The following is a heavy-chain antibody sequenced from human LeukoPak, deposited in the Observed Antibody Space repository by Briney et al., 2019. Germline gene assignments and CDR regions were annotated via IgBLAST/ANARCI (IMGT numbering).Heavy chain of an antibody. CDR2: MNPNSGGT. CDR3: ARGSPAVAYYYDSSSDY. D-gene: IGHD3-22*01. CDR1: GYTFASYD. V-gene: IGHV1-2*02. Sequence: VASVKVSCKASGYTFASYDINWVRQATGQGLEWMGWMNPNSGGTNYAQKFQGRVTMTRDTSISTAYMELSRLRSDDTAVYYCARGSPAVAYYYDSSSDYWGQGTLVTVSS. J-gene: IGHJ4*02.